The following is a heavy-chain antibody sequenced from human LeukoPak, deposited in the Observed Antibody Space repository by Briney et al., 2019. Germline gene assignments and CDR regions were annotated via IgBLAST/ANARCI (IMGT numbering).Heavy chain of an antibody. D-gene: IGHD3-22*01. CDR3: ARGPGYYDSSGYYSNWFDP. V-gene: IGHV4-34*01. Sequence: SETPSLTCAVYGGSFSGYYWSWIRQPPGKGLEWIGEINHSGSTNYNPSLKSRVTISVDTSKNQFSLKLSSVTAADTAVYYCARGPGYYDSSGYYSNWFDPWGQGTLVTVSS. J-gene: IGHJ5*02. CDR2: INHSGST. CDR1: GGSFSGYY.